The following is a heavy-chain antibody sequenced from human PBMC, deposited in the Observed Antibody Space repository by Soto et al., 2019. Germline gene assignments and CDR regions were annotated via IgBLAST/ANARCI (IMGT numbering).Heavy chain of an antibody. CDR3: AKVGGYDHYYYMDV. CDR1: GFTFSSYA. Sequence: GGSLRLSCAASGFTFSSYAMSWVRQAPGKGLEWVSAISGSGGSTYYADSVKGRFTISRDSSKNTLYLQMNSLRAEDTAVYYCAKVGGYDHYYYMDVWGKGTTVTVSS. J-gene: IGHJ6*03. CDR2: ISGSGGST. D-gene: IGHD6-25*01. V-gene: IGHV3-23*01.